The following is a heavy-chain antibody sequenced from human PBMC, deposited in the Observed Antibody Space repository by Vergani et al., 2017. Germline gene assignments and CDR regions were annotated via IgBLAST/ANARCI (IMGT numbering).Heavy chain of an antibody. CDR3: ARSMVRGVINFDY. D-gene: IGHD3-10*01. Sequence: QVQLVESGGGVVQPGGSLRLSCAASGFTFSSYGMHWVRQAPGKGLEWVAFIRYDGSNKYYADSVKGRFTISRDNAKNSLYLQMNSLRAEDTAVYYCARSMVRGVINFDYWGQGTLVTVSS. CDR2: IRYDGSNK. J-gene: IGHJ4*02. V-gene: IGHV3-30*02. CDR1: GFTFSSYG.